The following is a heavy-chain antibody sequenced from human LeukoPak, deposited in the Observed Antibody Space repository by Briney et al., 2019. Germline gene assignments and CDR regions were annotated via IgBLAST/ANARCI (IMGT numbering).Heavy chain of an antibody. V-gene: IGHV3-53*01. CDR3: VRSAFHAGSGNYYDY. D-gene: IGHD3-22*01. CDR2: IYSGGNT. CDR1: GFTVSSSY. Sequence: GGSLRLSCAASGFTVSSSYVSWVRQAPGKGLEWISLIYSGGNTYYADSVKGRFTISRDNSKNTLFLQMNSLRAEDTAVYYCVRSAFHAGSGNYYDYWGQGTLVTVSS. J-gene: IGHJ4*02.